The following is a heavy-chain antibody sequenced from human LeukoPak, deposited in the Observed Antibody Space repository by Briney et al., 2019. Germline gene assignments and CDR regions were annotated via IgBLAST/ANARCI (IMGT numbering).Heavy chain of an antibody. J-gene: IGHJ4*02. D-gene: IGHD3-3*01. CDR3: AREDDFWSGYTN. V-gene: IGHV3-11*01. CDR2: ISSSGSTI. CDR1: GFTVSSNY. Sequence: GGSLRLSCAASGFTVSSNYMSWVRQAPGKGLEWVSYISSSGSTIYYADSVKGRFTISRDNAKNSLYLQTNSLRAEDTAVYYCAREDDFWSGYTNWGQGTLVTVSS.